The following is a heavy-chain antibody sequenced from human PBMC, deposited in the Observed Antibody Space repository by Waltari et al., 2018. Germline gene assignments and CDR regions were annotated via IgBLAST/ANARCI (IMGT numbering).Heavy chain of an antibody. V-gene: IGHV1-69*08. J-gene: IGHJ4*02. CDR3: ARTEVGVGASQPFDY. CDR1: GGTFSSYA. D-gene: IGHD1-26*01. CDR2: IIPIFGTA. Sequence: QVQLVQSGAEVKKPGSSVKVSCKASGGTFSSYAISWVRQAPGQGLEWMGRIIPIFGTANYGQKFQGRVTITADKATSTAYVELSSLRSEDTAVYYCARTEVGVGASQPFDYWGQGTLVTVSS.